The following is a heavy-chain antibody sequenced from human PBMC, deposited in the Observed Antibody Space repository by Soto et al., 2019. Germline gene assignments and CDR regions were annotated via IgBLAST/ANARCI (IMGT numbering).Heavy chain of an antibody. CDR1: GGSITNYY. D-gene: IGHD3-10*01. CDR3: ARHGFGRLHGLVDV. CDR2: IQYNGYS. J-gene: IGHJ6*02. Sequence: QVQLQESGPGLVKPSETLSLTCTVSGGSITNYYCSWFRQPPGKGLEWIGYIQYNGYSAYNLSLKRRVTMSMDTSKTHFSLMLESVTATDTAVYYCARHGFGRLHGLVDVGGQGTTVIVSS. V-gene: IGHV4-59*08.